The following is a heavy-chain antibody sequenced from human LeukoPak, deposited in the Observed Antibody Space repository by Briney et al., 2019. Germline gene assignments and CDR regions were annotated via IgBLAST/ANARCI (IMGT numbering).Heavy chain of an antibody. Sequence: GGSLRRSCAASGFSFSNYWMTWVRQAPGKGLEWVANIKPFGSEKYYVDSVKGRFTISRDNAKNSLYLQMNSLRVEDTAVYYCTKGGSSSSYFWVNWGQGTLVTVSS. D-gene: IGHD6-6*01. CDR2: IKPFGSEK. CDR1: GFSFSNYW. V-gene: IGHV3-7*01. J-gene: IGHJ4*02. CDR3: TKGGSSSSYFWVN.